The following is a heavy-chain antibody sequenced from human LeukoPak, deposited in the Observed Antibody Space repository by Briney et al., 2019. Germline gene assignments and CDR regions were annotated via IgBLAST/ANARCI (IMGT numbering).Heavy chain of an antibody. V-gene: IGHV1-69*01. D-gene: IGHD3-22*01. CDR2: IIPIFGTA. CDR1: GGTFSSYA. Sequence: GSSVKVSCKASGGTFSSYAISWVRQAPGQGLEWMGGIIPIFGTANYAQKFQGRVTTTADESTSTAYMELSSLRSEDTAVYYCAIEFSSGYFNWFDPWGQGTLVTVSS. CDR3: AIEFSSGYFNWFDP. J-gene: IGHJ5*02.